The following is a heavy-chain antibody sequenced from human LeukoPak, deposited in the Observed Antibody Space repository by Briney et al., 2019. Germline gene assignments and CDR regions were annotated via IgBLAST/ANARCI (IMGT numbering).Heavy chain of an antibody. J-gene: IGHJ4*02. CDR1: GYSFTDYY. Sequence: ASVKVSCKASGYSFTDYYMHCVRQAPGQGLEWMGWINPNSGGTNFAQKFQGRVTMTRDTSITTAYMELSRLRSDDTAVYYCASGYCSGGSCLSFDYWGQGALVTVSS. CDR3: ASGYCSGGSCLSFDY. CDR2: INPNSGGT. D-gene: IGHD2-15*01. V-gene: IGHV1-2*02.